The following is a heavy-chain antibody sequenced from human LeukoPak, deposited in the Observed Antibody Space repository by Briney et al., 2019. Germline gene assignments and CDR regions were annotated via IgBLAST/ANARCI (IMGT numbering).Heavy chain of an antibody. CDR2: IIPIFGTA. Sequence: SVKVSCKASGGTFSSYAISWVRQAPGQGLEWMGGIIPIFGTANYAQKFQGRVTITADKSTSTAYMELSSLRSEDTAVYYCATQELLWFGELFIPHNWGQGTLVTVSS. J-gene: IGHJ4*02. CDR3: ATQELLWFGELFIPHN. D-gene: IGHD3-10*01. CDR1: GGTFSSYA. V-gene: IGHV1-69*06.